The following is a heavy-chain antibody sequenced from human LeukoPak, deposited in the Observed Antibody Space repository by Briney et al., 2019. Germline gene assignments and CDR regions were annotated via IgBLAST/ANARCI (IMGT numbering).Heavy chain of an antibody. V-gene: IGHV1-46*01. Sequence: ASVKVSCKASGYTFTSYYMHWVRQAPGQGLEWMGILDPSGGSTSCAQKFQGRVTMTRDTATSTVYMELSSLRSDDTAVYYCARDEYDGDYWGQGTLVTVSS. D-gene: IGHD3-3*01. CDR3: ARDEYDGDY. CDR2: LDPSGGST. J-gene: IGHJ4*02. CDR1: GYTFTSYY.